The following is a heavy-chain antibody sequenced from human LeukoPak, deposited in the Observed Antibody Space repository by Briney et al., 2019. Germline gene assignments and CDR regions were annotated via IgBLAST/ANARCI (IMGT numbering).Heavy chain of an antibody. CDR3: ARGYYYDSSGYYPTPDY. D-gene: IGHD3-22*01. Sequence: GGSLRLSCAASGFTFSSYAMHWVRQAPGKGLEWVAVIWYDGSNKYYADSVKGRFTISRDNSKNTLYLQMNSLRAEDTAVYYCARGYYYDSSGYYPTPDYWGQGTLVTVSS. CDR2: IWYDGSNK. J-gene: IGHJ4*02. CDR1: GFTFSSYA. V-gene: IGHV3-33*08.